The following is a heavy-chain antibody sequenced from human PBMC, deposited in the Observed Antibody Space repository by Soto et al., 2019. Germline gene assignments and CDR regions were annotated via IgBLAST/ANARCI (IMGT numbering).Heavy chain of an antibody. V-gene: IGHV1-3*01. CDR3: ARVALRRLHVYDFWSGYYYYYYGMDG. CDR1: GYTFTSYA. J-gene: IGHJ6*02. CDR2: INAGNGNT. Sequence: GGPVKVSCKASGYTFTSYAMHWVRQAPGQRLEWMGWINAGNGNTKYSQKFQGRVTMTTDTSTSTAYMELRSLRSDDTAVYYCARVALRRLHVYDFWSGYYYYYYGMDGWGQGTTVTVSS. D-gene: IGHD3-3*01.